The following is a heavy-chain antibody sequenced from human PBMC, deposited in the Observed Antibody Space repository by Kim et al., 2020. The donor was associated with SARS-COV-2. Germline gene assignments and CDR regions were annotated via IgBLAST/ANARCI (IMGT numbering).Heavy chain of an antibody. CDR1: GFTFSSYA. V-gene: IGHV3-30*04. CDR3: ARDREGVVVPAANYGDYVGYYFDY. D-gene: IGHD2-2*01. J-gene: IGHJ4*02. CDR2: ISYDGSNK. Sequence: GGSLRLSCAASGFTFSSYAMHWVRQAPGKGLEWVAVISYDGSNKYYADSVKGRFTISRDNSKNTLYLQMNSLRAEDTAVYYCARDREGVVVPAANYGDYVGYYFDYWGQGTLVTVSS.